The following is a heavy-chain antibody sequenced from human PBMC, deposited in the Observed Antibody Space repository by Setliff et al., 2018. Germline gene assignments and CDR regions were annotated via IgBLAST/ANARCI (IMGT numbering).Heavy chain of an antibody. V-gene: IGHV4-59*01. D-gene: IGHD6-13*01. Sequence: PSETLSLTCTVSGGSISSYYWNWIRQPPGKGLEWIGYIHYSGSPNYHPSLKSRVSTSVDTSQNQISLKLSSVTAADTAVYYCARTMYSSSWYSAFDIWGQGTMVTVSS. CDR1: GGSISSYY. CDR2: IHYSGSP. CDR3: ARTMYSSSWYSAFDI. J-gene: IGHJ3*02.